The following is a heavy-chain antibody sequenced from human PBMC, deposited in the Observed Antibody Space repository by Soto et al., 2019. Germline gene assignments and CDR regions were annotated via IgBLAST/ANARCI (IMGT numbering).Heavy chain of an antibody. CDR1: GYTFTSYD. V-gene: IGHV1-8*01. J-gene: IGHJ4*02. CDR3: ARDLGGWPDY. Sequence: ASVKVSCKASGYTFTSYDINWVRQATGQGLEWMGWMNPNSGNTKYSQKFQGRVTITRDTSASTAYMELSSLRSEDTAVYYCARDLGGWPDYWGQGTLVTVSS. CDR2: MNPNSGNT. D-gene: IGHD2-15*01.